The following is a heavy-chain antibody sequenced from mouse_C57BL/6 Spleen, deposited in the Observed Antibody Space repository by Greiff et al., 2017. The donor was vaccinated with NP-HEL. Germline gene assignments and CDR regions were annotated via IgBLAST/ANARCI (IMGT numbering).Heavy chain of an antibody. CDR1: GYTFTSYW. CDR2: IDPSDSET. V-gene: IGHV1-52*01. CDR3: ARSGNWDYFDY. J-gene: IGHJ2*01. D-gene: IGHD4-1*01. Sequence: QVHVKQPGAELVRPGSSVKLSCKASGYTFTSYWMHWVKQRPIQGLEWIGNIDPSDSETHYNQKFKDKATLTVDKSSSTAYMQLSSLTSEDSAVYYCARSGNWDYFDYWGQGTTLTVSS.